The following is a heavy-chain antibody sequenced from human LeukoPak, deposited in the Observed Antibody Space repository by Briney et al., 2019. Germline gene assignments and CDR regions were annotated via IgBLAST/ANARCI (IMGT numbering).Heavy chain of an antibody. CDR1: GFTFSSYA. D-gene: IGHD3-3*01. J-gene: IGHJ4*02. CDR3: AKDLNYDFWSDSGVDY. Sequence: GGSLRLSCAASGFTFSSYAMSWVRQAPGKGLEWVSAFSGSGGSTYNADSVKGRFTISRDNSRNTLYVQMNSLRAEDTAVYYCAKDLNYDFWSDSGVDYWGQGTLVTVSS. CDR2: FSGSGGST. V-gene: IGHV3-23*01.